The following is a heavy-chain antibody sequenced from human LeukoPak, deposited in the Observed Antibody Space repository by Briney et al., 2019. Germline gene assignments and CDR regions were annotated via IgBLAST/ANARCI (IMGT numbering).Heavy chain of an antibody. D-gene: IGHD6-19*01. V-gene: IGHV3-7*01. CDR2: IKQDGSEK. J-gene: IGHJ4*02. CDR1: GFTFSTYW. CDR3: ARPTYTSGCDF. Sequence: GGSLRLSCAASGFTFSTYWMNWVRQAPGKGLEWVANIKQDGSEKYYVDSVKGRFTISRDNAKNSLYLQMNGLRAEDTAVYYCARPTYTSGCDFWGLGTLVTVSS.